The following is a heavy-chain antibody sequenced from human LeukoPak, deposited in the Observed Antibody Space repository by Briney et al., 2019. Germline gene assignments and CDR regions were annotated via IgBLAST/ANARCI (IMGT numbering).Heavy chain of an antibody. CDR3: ARGGLYYVWDAFDI. Sequence: ASVKVSCKASGYTFTGYYMHWVRQAPGQGLEWMGWINPNSGGTNYAQKFQGRVTMTRDTSISAAYMELSRLRSDDTAVYYCARGGLYYVWDAFDIWGQGTMVTVSS. CDR1: GYTFTGYY. J-gene: IGHJ3*02. D-gene: IGHD3-16*01. V-gene: IGHV1-2*02. CDR2: INPNSGGT.